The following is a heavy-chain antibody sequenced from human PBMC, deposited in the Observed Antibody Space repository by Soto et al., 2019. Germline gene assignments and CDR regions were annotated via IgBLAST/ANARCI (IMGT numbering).Heavy chain of an antibody. D-gene: IGHD6-19*01. CDR3: AKAPVAVACHANWFDP. CDR1: GFTFSDYA. CDR2: VSWNRGTI. J-gene: IGHJ5*02. V-gene: IGHV3-9*01. Sequence: EVQLVESGGGLVQPGRSLRLSCEESGFTFSDYAMHWVRQAPGKGLEWVSGVSWNRGTIDYTDSVKGRFTISRDNAKNSLYLQMNSLRAEDTDLYYCAKAPVAVACHANWFDPWGKGTLVTVSS.